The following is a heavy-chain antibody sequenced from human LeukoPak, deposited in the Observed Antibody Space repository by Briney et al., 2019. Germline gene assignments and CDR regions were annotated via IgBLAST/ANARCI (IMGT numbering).Heavy chain of an antibody. CDR1: GLTVTNAW. CDR3: TTGIRGD. D-gene: IGHD3-10*01. V-gene: IGHV3-15*07. J-gene: IGHJ4*02. CDR2: IASKTDGGAT. Sequence: PGGSLRLSCSASGLTVTNAWMNWVRQAPGEGLDWVDRIASKTDGGATDYAAPVKGRFTISRDDSKNTLNLQMNSLKTEDTAVYYCTTGIRGDWGQGTLVTVSS.